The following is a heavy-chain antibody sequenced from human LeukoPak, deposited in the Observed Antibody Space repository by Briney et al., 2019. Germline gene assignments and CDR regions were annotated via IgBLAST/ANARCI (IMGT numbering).Heavy chain of an antibody. CDR1: GGSISSSSYY. V-gene: IGHV4-39*01. CDR2: IYYSGCT. J-gene: IGHJ4*02. CDR3: ARHKHAYYYDSSGYFLDY. Sequence: SETLSLTCTVSGGSISSSSYYWGWIRQPPGKGLEWIGSIYYSGCTYYNPSLKSRVTISVDTSKNQFSLKLSSVTAADTAVYHCARHKHAYYYDSSGYFLDYWGQGTLVTVSS. D-gene: IGHD3-22*01.